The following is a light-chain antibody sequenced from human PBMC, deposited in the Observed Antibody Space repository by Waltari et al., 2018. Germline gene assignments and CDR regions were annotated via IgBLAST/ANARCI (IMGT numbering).Light chain of an antibody. CDR3: QVWDSSFDRVV. Sequence: SYVLTQSPSVSVAPGETASIGCVANNIGTKNVHWYQQRPGQAPVLVVYDDTDRPSGIPGRFSGSNSGNTATLTISRVEAGDEADYYCQVWDSSFDRVVFGGGTKLTVL. CDR2: DDT. J-gene: IGLJ2*01. CDR1: NIGTKN. V-gene: IGLV3-21*02.